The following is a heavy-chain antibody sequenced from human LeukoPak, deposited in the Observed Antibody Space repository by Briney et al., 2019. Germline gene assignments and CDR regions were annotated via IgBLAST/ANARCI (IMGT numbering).Heavy chain of an antibody. CDR3: ARRNFDWFDP. J-gene: IGHJ5*02. CDR1: GGTFSSYA. CDR2: MNPNSGKA. V-gene: IGHV1-8*03. Sequence: ASVKVSCKASGGTFSSYAINWVRQATGQGLEWMGWMNPNSGKAGYAHKFQGRVTITRNPSITTAYMELSSLRSEDTAVYYCARRNFDWFDPWGQETLVTVSS.